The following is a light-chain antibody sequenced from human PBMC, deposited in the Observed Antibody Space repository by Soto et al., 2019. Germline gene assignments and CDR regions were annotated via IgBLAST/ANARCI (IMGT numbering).Light chain of an antibody. J-gene: IGKJ5*01. V-gene: IGKV1-5*01. CDR2: DAS. CDR1: QSISSW. CDR3: QQYNSYPIT. Sequence: DIQMTQSPSTLPASVGDRVTITCRASQSISSWLAWYQQKKGKAPKLLIYDASNLESGVPSRFRGSGSGTEFTLTISRLQPDDFETYYCQQYNSYPITFGQGTRLEIK.